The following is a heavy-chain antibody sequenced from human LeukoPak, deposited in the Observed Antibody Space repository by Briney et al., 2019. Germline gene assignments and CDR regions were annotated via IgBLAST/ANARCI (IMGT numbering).Heavy chain of an antibody. J-gene: IGHJ4*02. CDR2: INHSGST. Sequence: SETLSLTCAVYGGSFSGYYWSWIRQPPGKGLEWIGEINHSGSTNYNPSLKSRVTISVDTSKSQFSLKLSSVTAPDTAVYYCSRGRIAADAGRYFDYWGQGTLVTVSS. V-gene: IGHV4-34*01. CDR3: SRGRIAADAGRYFDY. D-gene: IGHD6-13*01. CDR1: GGSFSGYY.